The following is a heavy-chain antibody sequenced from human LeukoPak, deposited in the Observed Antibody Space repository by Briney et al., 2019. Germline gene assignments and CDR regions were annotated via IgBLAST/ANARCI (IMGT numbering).Heavy chain of an antibody. D-gene: IGHD3-22*01. J-gene: IGHJ3*02. CDR3: ARDLSMGGMIVVGTHAAPRVRYAFDI. Sequence: KSSETLSLTCAVSGGSISSSNWWSRVRQPPGKGLEWIGEIYHSGSTNYNPSLKSRVTISVDKSKNQFSLKLSSVTAADTAVYYCARDLSMGGMIVVGTHAAPRVRYAFDIWGQGTMVTVSS. CDR2: IYHSGST. V-gene: IGHV4-4*02. CDR1: GGSISSSNW.